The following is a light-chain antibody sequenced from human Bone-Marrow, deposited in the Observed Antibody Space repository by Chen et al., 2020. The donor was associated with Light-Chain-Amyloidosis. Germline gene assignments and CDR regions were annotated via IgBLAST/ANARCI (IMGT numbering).Light chain of an antibody. CDR3: QQYGSS. Sequence: EIVLTQSPGTLPLSPGERATLSCRASQSVSSSYLAWYQQKAGQAPRLLIYGASSRATGIPDRFSGSGSGTDFTLTISRLEPEDFAVYYCQQYGSSFGGGTKVEIK. CDR1: QSVSSSY. J-gene: IGKJ4*01. CDR2: GAS. V-gene: IGKV3-20*01.